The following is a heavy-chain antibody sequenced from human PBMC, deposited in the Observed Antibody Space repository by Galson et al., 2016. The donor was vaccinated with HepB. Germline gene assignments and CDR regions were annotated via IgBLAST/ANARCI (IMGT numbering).Heavy chain of an antibody. CDR1: GFTFASHW. V-gene: IGHV3-74*01. CDR2: IDPDGSPT. Sequence: SLRLSCAASGFTFASHWMHWVRQAPGTGLVWVSRIDPDGSPTNYADAVKGRFTISRDNAKNTLYRQMNSLSAEDTTVYYCVRELCTSPNCPRSFDHWGQGTLVTVSS. J-gene: IGHJ4*02. CDR3: VRELCTSPNCPRSFDH. D-gene: IGHD2-8*01.